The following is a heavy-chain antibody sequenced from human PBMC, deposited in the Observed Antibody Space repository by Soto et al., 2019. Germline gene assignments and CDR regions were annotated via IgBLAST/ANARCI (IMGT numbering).Heavy chain of an antibody. CDR1: GFSLSTDGVG. V-gene: IGHV2-5*01. J-gene: IGHJ6*02. Sequence: SGPTLVNPTQTLTLTCAFSGFSLSTDGVGVAWIRQPPGKALEWLALIHWNDDKSYSPSLSSRLTITKDTSRNQVVLTMTNVDPVDTATYFCAHRRVYADSSGYYYYYYYGLYVWGQGT. D-gene: IGHD3-22*01. CDR2: IHWNDDK. CDR3: AHRRVYADSSGYYYYYYYGLYV.